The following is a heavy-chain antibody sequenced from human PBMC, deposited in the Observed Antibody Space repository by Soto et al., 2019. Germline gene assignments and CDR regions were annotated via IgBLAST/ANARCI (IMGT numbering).Heavy chain of an antibody. J-gene: IGHJ4*02. CDR3: AKHGAYSGTYPVGKKYFDY. D-gene: IGHD1-26*01. CDR1: GFTFSSYA. V-gene: IGHV3-23*01. CDR2: ISGSGGST. Sequence: PGGSLRRSCAASGFTFSSYAMSWVRQAPGKGLEWVSVISGSGGSTYYADSVKGRFTISRDNSKNTLDLQMNSLRAEDTAVYYCAKHGAYSGTYPVGKKYFDYWGQGTLVTVSS.